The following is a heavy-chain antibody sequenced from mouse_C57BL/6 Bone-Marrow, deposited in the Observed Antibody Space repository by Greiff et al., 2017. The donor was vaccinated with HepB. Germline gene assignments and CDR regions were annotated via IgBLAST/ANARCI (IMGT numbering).Heavy chain of an antibody. Sequence: DVKLVDSGGGLVQSGRSLRLSCATSGFTFSDFYMEWVRQAPGKGLEWIAASRNKANDYTTEYGASVKGRFIVSRDTSQSILYLQMNALRAEDTAIYYCARDRDYGSSYAMDYWGQGTSVTVSS. CDR1: GFTFSDFY. V-gene: IGHV7-1*01. CDR2: SRNKANDYTT. J-gene: IGHJ4*01. D-gene: IGHD1-1*01. CDR3: ARDRDYGSSYAMDY.